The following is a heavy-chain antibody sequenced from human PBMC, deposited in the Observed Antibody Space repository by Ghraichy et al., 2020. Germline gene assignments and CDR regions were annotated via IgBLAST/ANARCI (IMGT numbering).Heavy chain of an antibody. D-gene: IGHD3-3*01. Sequence: SETLSLTCTVSGYSISSGYYWGWIRQPPGKGLEWIGSIYHSGSTYYNPSLKSRVTISVDTSKNQFSLKLSSVTAADTAVYYCARQGVGLALDYWGQGTLVTVSS. V-gene: IGHV4-38-2*02. CDR2: IYHSGST. J-gene: IGHJ4*02. CDR3: ARQGVGLALDY. CDR1: GYSISSGYY.